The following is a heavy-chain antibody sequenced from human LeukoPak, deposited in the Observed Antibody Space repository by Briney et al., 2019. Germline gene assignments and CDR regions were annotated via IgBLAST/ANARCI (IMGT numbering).Heavy chain of an antibody. D-gene: IGHD5-24*01. J-gene: IGHJ4*02. CDR2: IIPILGIA. Sequence: SVKVSCKASGGTFSSYTISWVRQAPGQGLEWMGRIIPILGIANYAQKFQGRATITADKSTSTAYMELSSLRSEDTAVYYCARRYGRGPADYWGQGTLVTVSS. V-gene: IGHV1-69*02. CDR3: ARRYGRGPADY. CDR1: GGTFSSYT.